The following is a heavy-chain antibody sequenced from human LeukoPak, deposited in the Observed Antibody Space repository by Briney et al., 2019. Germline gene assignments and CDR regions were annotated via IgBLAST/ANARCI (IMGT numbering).Heavy chain of an antibody. CDR2: INSDGSST. Sequence: GGSLRLSCAASGFSFSSYWMHWVRHAPGKGLVWVSRINSDGSSTSYADSVKGRFTISRDNSKNTLYLQMNSLRAEDTAVYYCVNDQSGYFDYWGQGTLVTVSS. D-gene: IGHD3-3*01. J-gene: IGHJ4*02. CDR1: GFSFSSYW. V-gene: IGHV3-74*01. CDR3: VNDQSGYFDY.